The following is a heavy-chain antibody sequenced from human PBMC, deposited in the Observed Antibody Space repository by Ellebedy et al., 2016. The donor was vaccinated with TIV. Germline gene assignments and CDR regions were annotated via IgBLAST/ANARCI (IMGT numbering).Heavy chain of an antibody. V-gene: IGHV4-30-2*02. D-gene: IGHD2-8*01. CDR2: INHSGST. J-gene: IGHJ4*02. CDR1: GFSLSTSGVG. CDR3: AKYYCPNGVCYHFDY. Sequence: LVKPTQTLTLTCTFSGFSLSTSGVGVGWIRQPPGKALEWIGEINHSGSTNYNPSLKSRVTISVDTSKNQFSLRLSSVTAADTAVYFCAKYYCPNGVCYHFDYWGRGTLVTVSS.